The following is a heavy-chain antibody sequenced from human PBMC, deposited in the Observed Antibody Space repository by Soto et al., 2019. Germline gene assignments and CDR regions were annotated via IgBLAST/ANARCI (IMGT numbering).Heavy chain of an antibody. D-gene: IGHD6-19*01. Sequence: GSLRLSCAASGFTFSSYAMSWVRQAPGKGLEWVSAISGSGGSTYYADSVKGRFTISRDNSKNTLYLQMNSLRAEDTAVYYCAKSPQKIYSSGWPYYFDYWGQGTLVTVSS. CDR2: ISGSGGST. CDR3: AKSPQKIYSSGWPYYFDY. V-gene: IGHV3-23*01. CDR1: GFTFSSYA. J-gene: IGHJ4*02.